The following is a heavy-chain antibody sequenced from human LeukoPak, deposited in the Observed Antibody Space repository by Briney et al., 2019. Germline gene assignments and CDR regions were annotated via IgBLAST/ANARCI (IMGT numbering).Heavy chain of an antibody. Sequence: SETLSLTCTVSGGSISSYYWSWIRQPPGKGLEWIGYIYYSGSTNYNPSLKSRVTISVDTSKNQFSLKLSSVTAADTAVYYCARDQIGGSSQEGDVAFDIWGQGTMVTVSS. J-gene: IGHJ3*02. D-gene: IGHD1-26*01. CDR3: ARDQIGGSSQEGDVAFDI. V-gene: IGHV4-59*01. CDR1: GGSISSYY. CDR2: IYYSGST.